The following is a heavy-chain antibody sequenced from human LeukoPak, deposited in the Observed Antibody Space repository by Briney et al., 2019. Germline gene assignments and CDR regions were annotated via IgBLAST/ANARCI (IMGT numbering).Heavy chain of an antibody. CDR3: ARPGLPFYYYYMDV. V-gene: IGHV3-74*01. Sequence: GGSLRLSCAASGFTFSSYWMHWVRQAPGKGLVWVSRINSDGSSTSYTDSVKGRFTISRDNAKNTLYLQMNSLRAEDTAVYYCARPGLPFYYYYMDVWGKGTTVIVSS. D-gene: IGHD4-11*01. CDR1: GFTFSSYW. CDR2: INSDGSST. J-gene: IGHJ6*03.